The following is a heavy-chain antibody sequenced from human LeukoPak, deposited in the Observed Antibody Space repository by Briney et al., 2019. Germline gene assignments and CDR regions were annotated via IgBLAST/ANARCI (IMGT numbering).Heavy chain of an antibody. J-gene: IGHJ4*02. CDR2: INHSGST. CDR3: ARGGGYCTNGVCSPFDY. Sequence: SETLSLTCAVYGGSFSGYYWSWIRQPPGKGLEWIGEINHSGSTNYNPSLESRVTISVDTSKNQFSLKLSSVTAADTAVYYCARGGGYCTNGVCSPFDYWGQGTLVTVSS. CDR1: GGSFSGYY. D-gene: IGHD2-8*01. V-gene: IGHV4-34*01.